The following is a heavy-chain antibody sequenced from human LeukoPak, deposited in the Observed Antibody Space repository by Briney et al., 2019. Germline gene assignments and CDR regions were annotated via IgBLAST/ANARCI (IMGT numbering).Heavy chain of an antibody. CDR3: ARESSSWYNLNYYYMDV. CDR2: IYYSWST. V-gene: IGHV4-59*01. Sequence: SETLSLTCTVSGGSISSYYWSWIRQPPGKGLEWIGYIYYSWSTNYNPSLKSRVTISVDTSKNQFSLKLSSVTAADTAVYYCARESSSWYNLNYYYMDVWGKGTTVTVSS. J-gene: IGHJ6*03. CDR1: GGSISSYY. D-gene: IGHD6-13*01.